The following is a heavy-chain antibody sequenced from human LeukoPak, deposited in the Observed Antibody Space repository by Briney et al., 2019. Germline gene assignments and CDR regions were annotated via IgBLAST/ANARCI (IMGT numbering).Heavy chain of an antibody. CDR1: GGSMSSYY. Sequence: SETLSLTCTVSGGSMSSYYWSWIRQPPGKGLEWIGYIYYSGSTKYNPSLKSRVTISVDTSKNQFSLKLSSVTAADTAVYYCARRGSSGLFDYWGQGTLVTVSS. CDR2: IYYSGST. D-gene: IGHD6-19*01. CDR3: ARRGSSGLFDY. J-gene: IGHJ4*02. V-gene: IGHV4-59*08.